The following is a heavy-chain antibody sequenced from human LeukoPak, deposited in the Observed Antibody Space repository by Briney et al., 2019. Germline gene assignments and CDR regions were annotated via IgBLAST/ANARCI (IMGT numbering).Heavy chain of an antibody. J-gene: IGHJ4*02. D-gene: IGHD4-17*01. CDR3: AKNLHYTVTMLYFDY. CDR2: ISGSGGST. Sequence: PGASLRLSCAASGFTFSSYAMSWVRQAPGKGLEWVSAISGSGGSTYYADSVKGRFTISRDNSKNTLYLQMNSLRAEDTAVYYCAKNLHYTVTMLYFDYWGQGTLVTVSS. V-gene: IGHV3-23*01. CDR1: GFTFSSYA.